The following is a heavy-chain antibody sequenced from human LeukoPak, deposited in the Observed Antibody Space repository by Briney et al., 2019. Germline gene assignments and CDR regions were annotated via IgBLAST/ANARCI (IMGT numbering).Heavy chain of an antibody. D-gene: IGHD2-15*01. CDR2: VTNSGTT. J-gene: IGHJ5*02. CDR3: ARHPAVVSWFDL. CDR1: SGSISSGGYY. Sequence: PSETLSLTCTVSSGSISSGGYYWSWIRQPPGKGPEWIGYVTNSGTTNYNPSLKSRVTISVDTSKDQFSLRLQSVTAADTAVYYCARHPAVVSWFDLWGQGNLVIVSS. V-gene: IGHV4-61*08.